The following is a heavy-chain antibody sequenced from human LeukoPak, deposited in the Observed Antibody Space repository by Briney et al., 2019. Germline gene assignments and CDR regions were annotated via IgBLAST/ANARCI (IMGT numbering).Heavy chain of an antibody. Sequence: GGSLRLSCAASGFTFSSYAMSWVRQAPGKGLEWVSAISGSGGSTYYADSVKGRFTISRDNSKNTLYLQMNSLRAEDTAVYYYARSLGNYDYVWGTDFDYWGQGTLVTVSS. J-gene: IGHJ4*02. CDR3: ARSLGNYDYVWGTDFDY. CDR2: ISGSGGST. D-gene: IGHD3-16*01. V-gene: IGHV3-23*01. CDR1: GFTFSSYA.